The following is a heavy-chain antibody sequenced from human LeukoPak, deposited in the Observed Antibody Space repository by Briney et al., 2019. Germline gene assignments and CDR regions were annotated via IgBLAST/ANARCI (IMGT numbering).Heavy chain of an antibody. CDR1: GFTFSSYG. Sequence: PGGSLRLSCAASGFTFSSYGMSWVRQAPGKGLEWVSLISGNGDRTYYADSVKGRFIISRDNSKNTLFLQMNSLRAEDTAVYYCAKSGLYSNYGGWFDPWGQGTLVTVSS. D-gene: IGHD4-11*01. V-gene: IGHV3-23*01. J-gene: IGHJ5*02. CDR2: ISGNGDRT. CDR3: AKSGLYSNYGGWFDP.